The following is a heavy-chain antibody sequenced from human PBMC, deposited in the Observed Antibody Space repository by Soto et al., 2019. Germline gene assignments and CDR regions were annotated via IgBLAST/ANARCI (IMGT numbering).Heavy chain of an antibody. V-gene: IGHV4-31*03. D-gene: IGHD2-15*01. CDR3: EREDCSAGSCHGLDV. CDR1: GGPISSGGYY. J-gene: IGHJ6*02. CDR2: IHYTGST. Sequence: QVQLQESGPGLVKPSQTLSLTCTVSGGPISSGGYYWSWIRQHPGKGLEWIGYIHYTGSTYYNPSLKSRVAISVDTSMNQFSLKLSSVTAADTAVYYCEREDCSAGSCHGLDVWGQCTTVTVSS.